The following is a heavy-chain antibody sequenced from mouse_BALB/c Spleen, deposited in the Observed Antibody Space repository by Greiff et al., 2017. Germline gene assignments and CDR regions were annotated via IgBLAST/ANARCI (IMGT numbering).Heavy chain of an antibody. CDR3: ARGGGNYAFAY. CDR1: GYTFTSYW. Sequence: QVQLQQPGAELVKPGASVKMSCKASGYTFTSYWMHWVKQRPGQGLEWIGYINPSTGYTEYNQKFKDKATLTADKSSSTAYMQLSSLTSEDSAVYYCARGGGNYAFAYWGQGTLVTVSA. J-gene: IGHJ3*01. CDR2: INPSTGYT. D-gene: IGHD2-1*01. V-gene: IGHV1S26*01.